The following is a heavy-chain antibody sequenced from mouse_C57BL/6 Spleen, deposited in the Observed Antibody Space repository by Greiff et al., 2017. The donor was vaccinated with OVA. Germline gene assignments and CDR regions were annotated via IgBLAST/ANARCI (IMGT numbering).Heavy chain of an antibody. Sequence: EVKLVESGGGLVQPGGSLKLSCAASGFTFSDYYMYWVRQTPEKRLEWVAYISNGGGSTYYPDTVKGRFTISRDNAKNTLYLQMSRLKSEDTAMYYCARHDYYGDYWGQGTTLTVSS. CDR3: ARHDYYGDY. J-gene: IGHJ2*01. CDR1: GFTFSDYY. V-gene: IGHV5-12*01. CDR2: ISNGGGST. D-gene: IGHD2-13*01.